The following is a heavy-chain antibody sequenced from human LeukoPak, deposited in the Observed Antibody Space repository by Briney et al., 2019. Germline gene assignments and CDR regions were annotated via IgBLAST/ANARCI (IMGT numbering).Heavy chain of an antibody. Sequence: SVKVSCKASGGTFSRYAISWVRQAPGQGLEWMGGIIPIFGTANYAQKFQGRVTITTDESTSTAYMELSSLRSEDTAVYYCARAVGRWLQFDYWGQGTLVTVSS. D-gene: IGHD5-24*01. CDR2: IIPIFGTA. CDR3: ARAVGRWLQFDY. J-gene: IGHJ4*02. CDR1: GGTFSRYA. V-gene: IGHV1-69*05.